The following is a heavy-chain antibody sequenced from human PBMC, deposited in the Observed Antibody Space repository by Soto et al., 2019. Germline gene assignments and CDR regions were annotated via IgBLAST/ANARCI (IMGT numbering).Heavy chain of an antibody. CDR2: ISASGTTI. J-gene: IGHJ4*02. CDR1: GFTFSSFT. Sequence: PGGSLRLSCAASGFTFSSFTFSWVRQAPGKGLEWVSIISASGTTIYYADSVEGRFTVSRDNSKNTLYLQMNSLRAEDTAVYYCARDRSAYDSGNYRFFDYWGQGTLVTVSS. D-gene: IGHD3-10*01. CDR3: ARDRSAYDSGNYRFFDY. V-gene: IGHV3-23*01.